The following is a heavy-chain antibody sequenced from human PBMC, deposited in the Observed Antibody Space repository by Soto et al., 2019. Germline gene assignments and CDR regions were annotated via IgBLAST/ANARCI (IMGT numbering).Heavy chain of an antibody. V-gene: IGHV1-69*08. J-gene: IGHJ5*02. CDR1: GGTFSTYT. D-gene: IGHD3-22*01. Sequence: QVKLVQSGAEVKKPGSSVKVSCKASGGTFSTYTITWVRQAPGQGLEWMGRIIPIIGIINYAQKFQGRVTITADKFTGTAYMELNRLRSDDTAVYYCAGDPDSHYNDSHASSYPWGQGTLVTVSS. CDR3: AGDPDSHYNDSHASSYP. CDR2: IIPIIGII.